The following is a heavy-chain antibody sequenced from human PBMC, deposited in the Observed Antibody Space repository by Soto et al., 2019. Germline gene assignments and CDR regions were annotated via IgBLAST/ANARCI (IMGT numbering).Heavy chain of an antibody. CDR2: ISSSSSYT. V-gene: IGHV3-11*06. Sequence: GGSLRLSCAASGFTFSDYYMSWIRQAPGKGLEWVSYISSSSSYTNYADSVKGRFTISRDNAKNSLYLQMNSLRAEDTAVYYCARALDYYDSSGYFGYWGQGTLVTVSS. CDR1: GFTFSDYY. CDR3: ARALDYYDSSGYFGY. J-gene: IGHJ4*02. D-gene: IGHD3-22*01.